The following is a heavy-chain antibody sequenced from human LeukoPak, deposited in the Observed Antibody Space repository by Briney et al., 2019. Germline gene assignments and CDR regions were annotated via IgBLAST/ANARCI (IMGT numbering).Heavy chain of an antibody. V-gene: IGHV1-24*01. D-gene: IGHD6-13*01. CDR2: FDPEDGET. CDR3: ATNIAAAGYLDY. CDR1: GYTLTELS. Sequence: GASVKVSCKVSGYTLTELSMHWVRQAPGKGLEWMGGFDPEDGETIYAQKFQGRATMTEDTSTDTAYMELSSLRSEDTAVYYCATNIAAAGYLDYWGQGTLVTVSS. J-gene: IGHJ4*02.